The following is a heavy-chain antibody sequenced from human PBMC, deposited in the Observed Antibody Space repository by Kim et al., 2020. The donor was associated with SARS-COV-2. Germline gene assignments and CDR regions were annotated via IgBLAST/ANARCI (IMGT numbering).Heavy chain of an antibody. Sequence: GGSLRLSCAASGFTFSDYYMSWIRQAPGKGLEWVSYISSSGSTIYYADSVKGRFTISRDNAKNSLYLQMNSLRAEDTAVYYCASYSSSWYRMATTDYWGQGTLVTVSS. CDR3: ASYSSSWYRMATTDY. CDR2: ISSSGSTI. CDR1: GFTFSDYY. V-gene: IGHV3-11*01. J-gene: IGHJ4*02. D-gene: IGHD6-13*01.